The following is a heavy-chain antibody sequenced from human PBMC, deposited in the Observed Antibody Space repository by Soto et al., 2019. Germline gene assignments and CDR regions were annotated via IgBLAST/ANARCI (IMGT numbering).Heavy chain of an antibody. V-gene: IGHV3-33*01. CDR3: ATTGGGYFYY. D-gene: IGHD3-16*01. CDR1: GSSISSYG. CDR2: IWYDGSNQ. J-gene: IGHJ4*02. Sequence: GGSLRLSCAASGSSISSYGMHWVRQAPGKGLEWVAVIWYDGSNQYYTDSVKGRFTISRDNSGNMLYLQMKSLRAEDTAVYYCATTGGGYFYYCDQGTLVTVAS.